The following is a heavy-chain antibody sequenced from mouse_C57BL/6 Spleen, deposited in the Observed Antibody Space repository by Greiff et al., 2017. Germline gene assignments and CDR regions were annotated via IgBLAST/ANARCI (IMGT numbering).Heavy chain of an antibody. Sequence: QVQLQQSGAELARPGASVKLSCKASGYTFTSYGISWVKQRTGQGLEWIGKISPRSGNTYYNEKFKGKATLTADKSSSTAYLELRSLTSEDSAVYVCALTTVVAHYFDYWGQGTTLTVSS. CDR2: ISPRSGNT. V-gene: IGHV1-81*01. CDR3: ALTTVVAHYFDY. D-gene: IGHD1-1*01. CDR1: GYTFTSYG. J-gene: IGHJ2*01.